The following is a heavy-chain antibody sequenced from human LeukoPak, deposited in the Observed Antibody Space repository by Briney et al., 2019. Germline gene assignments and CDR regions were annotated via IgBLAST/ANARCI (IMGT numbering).Heavy chain of an antibody. D-gene: IGHD6-13*01. J-gene: IGHJ3*02. Sequence: ASVKVSCKASGYAFMDYYMHWLRQAPGQGLEWMGWISPNSGGTGHAQKIQDRVTMTRDTSINTAYMEMSRLTVDDTAVYYCARGPSTAAFDIWGQGTMVTVSS. V-gene: IGHV1-2*02. CDR3: ARGPSTAAFDI. CDR1: GYAFMDYY. CDR2: ISPNSGGT.